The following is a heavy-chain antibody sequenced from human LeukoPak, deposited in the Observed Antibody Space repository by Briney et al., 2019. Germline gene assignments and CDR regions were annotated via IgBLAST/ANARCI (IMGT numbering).Heavy chain of an antibody. Sequence: PGGSLRLSCAASGFAFSSYWMHWVRQAPGKGLVCVSRITSDGSSTSYADSVRGRFTISRDNAKNMVYLQMNSLRPEDTAVYYCARDLTGAVFDFWGQGTLVTVSS. V-gene: IGHV3-74*01. CDR2: ITSDGSST. CDR3: ARDLTGAVFDF. D-gene: IGHD1-26*01. J-gene: IGHJ4*02. CDR1: GFAFSSYW.